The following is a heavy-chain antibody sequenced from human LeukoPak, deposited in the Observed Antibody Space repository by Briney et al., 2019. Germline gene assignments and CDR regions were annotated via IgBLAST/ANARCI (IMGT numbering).Heavy chain of an antibody. CDR2: FDPEDGET. Sequence: ASVKVSCKVSGYTLTELSMHWVRQAPGKGLEWMGGFDPEDGETIYAQKFQGRVTMTEDTSTDTAYMELSSLRSEDTAVYYCATTRGGRFRRHDSSGYYNYWGQGTLVTVSS. CDR1: GYTLTELS. CDR3: ATTRGGRFRRHDSSGYYNY. J-gene: IGHJ4*02. D-gene: IGHD3-22*01. V-gene: IGHV1-24*01.